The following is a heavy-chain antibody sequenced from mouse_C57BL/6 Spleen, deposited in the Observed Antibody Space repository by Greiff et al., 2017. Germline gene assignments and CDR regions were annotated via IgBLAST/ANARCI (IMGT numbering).Heavy chain of an antibody. D-gene: IGHD1-1*01. CDR1: GYTFTSYW. Sequence: VQLQQPGAELVMPGASVKLSCKASGYTFTSYWMHWVKQRPGQGLEWIGEIAPSDSYTNYNQKFKGKSTLTVDKSSSTAYMQLSSLTSEDSAVYYCARNPIYYYGSSHWYFDVWGTGTTVTVSS. CDR3: ARNPIYYYGSSHWYFDV. CDR2: IAPSDSYT. J-gene: IGHJ1*03. V-gene: IGHV1-69*01.